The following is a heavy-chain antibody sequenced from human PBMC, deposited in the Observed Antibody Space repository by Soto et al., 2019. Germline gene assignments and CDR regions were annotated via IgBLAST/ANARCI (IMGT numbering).Heavy chain of an antibody. J-gene: IGHJ3*02. CDR2: IYYSGST. Sequence: PSETLSLTCTVSGGSISSGGYYWSWIRQHPGKGLEWIGYIYYSGSTYYNPSLKSRVTISVDTSKNQFSLKLSSVTAADTAVYYCAREGQADWPNIGHVSAFDIWGQGTMVTVSS. CDR1: GGSISSGGYY. D-gene: IGHD3-9*01. V-gene: IGHV4-31*03. CDR3: AREGQADWPNIGHVSAFDI.